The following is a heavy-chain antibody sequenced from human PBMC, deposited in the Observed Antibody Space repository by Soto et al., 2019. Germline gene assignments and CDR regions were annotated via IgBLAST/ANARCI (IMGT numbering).Heavy chain of an antibody. CDR2: ISAYNGDT. J-gene: IGHJ4*02. Sequence: ASVKVSWTTSGYTVTNYCITCVRQSPAQVLKWMGWISAYNGDTNYAQKFQGRVIMTTDTSTTTAYMELRSLRSDDTAVYYCARGPAGGLRGGVSYWGQGTLVTVSS. D-gene: IGHD2-15*01. CDR3: ARGPAGGLRGGVSY. CDR1: GYTVTNYC. V-gene: IGHV1-18*04.